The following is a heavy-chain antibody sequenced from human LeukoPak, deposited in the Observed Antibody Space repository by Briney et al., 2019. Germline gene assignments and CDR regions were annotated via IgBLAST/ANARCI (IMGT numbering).Heavy chain of an antibody. Sequence: GGSLRLSCAASGFSVSNNYMSWVRQAPGKGLEWVSVIYSGGSTFYADSVKGRFTISRDNSKNTVYLQMNSLRAEDTAVYYCAKIYGSGILVSDYWGQGTLVSVSS. CDR3: AKIYGSGILVSDY. CDR1: GFSVSNNY. V-gene: IGHV3-66*01. J-gene: IGHJ4*02. D-gene: IGHD3-10*01. CDR2: IYSGGST.